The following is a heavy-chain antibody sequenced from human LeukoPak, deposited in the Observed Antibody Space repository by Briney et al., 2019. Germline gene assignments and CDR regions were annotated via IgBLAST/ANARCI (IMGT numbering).Heavy chain of an antibody. CDR1: GFTVSSNY. V-gene: IGHV3-66*04. Sequence: GGSLRLSCAASGFTVSSNYMSWVRQAPGKGLEWVSVIYSGGSTYYADSVKGRFTISRDNSKNTLYLQMNCLRAEDTAVYYCASHRGPYCSSTSCQRRNFDYWGQGTLVTVSS. CDR3: ASHRGPYCSSTSCQRRNFDY. D-gene: IGHD2-2*01. J-gene: IGHJ4*02. CDR2: IYSGGST.